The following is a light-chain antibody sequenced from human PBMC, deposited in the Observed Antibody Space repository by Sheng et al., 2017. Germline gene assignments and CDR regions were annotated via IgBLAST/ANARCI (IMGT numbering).Light chain of an antibody. Sequence: SYELTQPPSVSVSPGQTASITCSGNKLGHKYVCWYQQKPGQSPLLVISQDSRRPSGIPERFSGSNSADTATLTITGAQAMDEADYYCQAWDDSTAIFGSGTKVTVL. CDR1: KLGHKY. V-gene: IGLV3-1*01. CDR3: QAWDDSTAI. J-gene: IGLJ1*01. CDR2: QDS.